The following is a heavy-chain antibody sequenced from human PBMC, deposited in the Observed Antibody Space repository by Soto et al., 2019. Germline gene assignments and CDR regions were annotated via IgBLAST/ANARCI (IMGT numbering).Heavy chain of an antibody. J-gene: IGHJ4*02. Sequence: QVLLAQSGAEVKKHGASVKVSCKAFGYTFTSYYIHWVRQAPGQGLEWMGIINPSGGYTNYAQKLQGRVTMTRDTSTSTVYMDLSSLTSEDTAVYYCAREGPTYSSERGAFDYWGRGTLGTVAS. CDR1: GYTFTSYY. D-gene: IGHD2-21*01. V-gene: IGHV1-46*04. CDR3: AREGPTYSSERGAFDY. CDR2: INPSGGYT.